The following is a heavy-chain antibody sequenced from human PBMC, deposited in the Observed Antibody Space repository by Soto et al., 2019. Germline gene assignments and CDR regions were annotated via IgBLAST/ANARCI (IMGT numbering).Heavy chain of an antibody. CDR3: ARGQSITMIVVVIGGAFDI. J-gene: IGHJ3*02. V-gene: IGHV1-8*01. Sequence: ASVKVSCKASGYTFTSYDINWVRQATGQGLEWMGWMNPNSGNTGYAQKFQGRVTMTRNTSISTAYMELSSLRSEDTAVYYCARGQSITMIVVVIGGAFDIWRQGTMVTVSS. CDR1: GYTFTSYD. D-gene: IGHD3-22*01. CDR2: MNPNSGNT.